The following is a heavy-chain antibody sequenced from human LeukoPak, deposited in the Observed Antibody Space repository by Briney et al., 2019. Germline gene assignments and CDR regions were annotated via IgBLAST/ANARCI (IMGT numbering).Heavy chain of an antibody. CDR3: AGSSYIGLDF. Sequence: SETLSLTCTVSGGSIRSSYYYWGWIRQPPGKGLEWIGEINHSGSTNYNPSLKSRVTISVDTSKNQFSLRLSSVTAADTAVYYCAGSSYIGLDFWGQGTLVTVSS. D-gene: IGHD3-22*01. CDR1: GGSIRSSYYY. J-gene: IGHJ4*02. V-gene: IGHV4-39*07. CDR2: INHSGST.